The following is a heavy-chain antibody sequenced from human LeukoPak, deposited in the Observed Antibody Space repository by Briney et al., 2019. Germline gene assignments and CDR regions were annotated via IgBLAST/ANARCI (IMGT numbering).Heavy chain of an antibody. CDR3: VARRGVVRGVQALFDY. Sequence: GGSLRLSCAASGFTFSSYAMSWVRQAPGKGLEWVSAISGSGGSTYYADSVKGRFTISRDNSKNTLYLQMNSLRAEDTAVYYCVARRGVVRGVQALFDYWGLGNLVTVSS. D-gene: IGHD3-10*01. V-gene: IGHV3-23*01. CDR2: ISGSGGST. J-gene: IGHJ4*02. CDR1: GFTFSSYA.